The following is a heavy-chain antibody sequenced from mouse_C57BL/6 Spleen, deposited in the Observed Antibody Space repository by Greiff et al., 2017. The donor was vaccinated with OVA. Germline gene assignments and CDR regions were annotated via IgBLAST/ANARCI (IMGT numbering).Heavy chain of an antibody. J-gene: IGHJ4*01. D-gene: IGHD1-1*01. CDR2: IYWDDDK. Sequence: QVTLKVSGPGILQSSQTLSLTCSFSGFSLSTSGMGVSWIRQPSGKGLEWLAHIYWDDDKRSTPSLKSRLTLSKDTSRNQVFLKITSVDTADTATYYCARRNGLYYGSSYAMDYWGQGTSVTVSS. CDR3: ARRNGLYYGSSYAMDY. CDR1: GFSLSTSGMG. V-gene: IGHV8-12*01.